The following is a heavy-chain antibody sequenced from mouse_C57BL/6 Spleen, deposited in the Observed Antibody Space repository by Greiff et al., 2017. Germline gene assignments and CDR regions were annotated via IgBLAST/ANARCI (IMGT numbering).Heavy chain of an antibody. CDR1: GFTFSDFY. CDR3: ARDLYDYDVAMDY. Sequence: EVQGVESGGGLVQSGRSLRLSCATSGFTFSDFYMEWVRQAPGKGLEWIAASRNKANDYTTEYSASVKGRFIVSRDTSQSILYLQMNALRAEDTAIYYCARDLYDYDVAMDYWGQGTSVTVSS. D-gene: IGHD2-4*01. V-gene: IGHV7-1*01. CDR2: SRNKANDYTT. J-gene: IGHJ4*01.